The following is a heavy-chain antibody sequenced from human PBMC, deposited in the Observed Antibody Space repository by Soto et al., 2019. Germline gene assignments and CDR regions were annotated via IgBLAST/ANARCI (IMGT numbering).Heavy chain of an antibody. V-gene: IGHV3-21*06. Sequence: PGGSLRLSCAASGFIFRTYSMNWVRQAPGKGLEWISSISGSSIYLYYADSVKGRVTISRDNAKNSLHLQMDSLRPEDTAVYYCARWGDATGYYLDYWGQGTLGTVSS. J-gene: IGHJ4*02. CDR1: GFIFRTYS. D-gene: IGHD3-9*01. CDR3: ARWGDATGYYLDY. CDR2: ISGSSIYL.